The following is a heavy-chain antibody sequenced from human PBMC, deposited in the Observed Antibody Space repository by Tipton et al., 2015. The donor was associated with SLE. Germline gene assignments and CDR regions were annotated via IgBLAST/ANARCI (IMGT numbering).Heavy chain of an antibody. D-gene: IGHD1-1*01. J-gene: IGHJ3*02. CDR3: AREHPGLERAFDN. Sequence: TLSLTCTVSGGSISSGDYYWSWIRQSPGKGLEWIGYIYYSGGPYYNPSLKSRVTISVDTSKNQFSLKLSSVTAADTAVYYCAREHPGLERAFDNWGQGTMVTVSS. V-gene: IGHV4-30-4*01. CDR1: GGSISSGDYY. CDR2: IYYSGGP.